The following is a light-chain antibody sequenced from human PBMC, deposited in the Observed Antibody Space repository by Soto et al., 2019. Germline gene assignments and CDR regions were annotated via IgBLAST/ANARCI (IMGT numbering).Light chain of an antibody. CDR1: QSVSSSY. CDR3: QHDYTLPST. Sequence: PGERVTLSCRASQSVSSSYLTLYQQKPGQAPRLLIYGASTRATSISARFSGSGSGTDFTLTISSLQPEDFAVYYCQHDYTLPSTFGGGTKVEIK. J-gene: IGKJ4*01. V-gene: IGKV3D-7*01. CDR2: GAS.